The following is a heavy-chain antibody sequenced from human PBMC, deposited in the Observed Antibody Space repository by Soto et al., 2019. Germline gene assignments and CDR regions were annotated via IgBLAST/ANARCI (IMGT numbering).Heavy chain of an antibody. CDR1: GFTFDDYG. J-gene: IGHJ3*02. CDR2: INWNGGST. D-gene: IGHD3-9*01. Sequence: PGGSLRLSCAASGFTFDDYGMSWVRQAPGKGLEWVSGINWNGGSTGYADSVKGRFTISRDNAKNSLYLQMNSLRAEDTALYHCARDTYDILTGIMWGAFDIWGQGTMVTVSS. CDR3: ARDTYDILTGIMWGAFDI. V-gene: IGHV3-20*01.